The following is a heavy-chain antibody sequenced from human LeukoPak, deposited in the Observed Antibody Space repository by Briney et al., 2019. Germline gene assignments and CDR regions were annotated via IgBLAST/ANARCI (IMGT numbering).Heavy chain of an antibody. CDR1: GFTVSSKY. Sequence: PGGSLRLSCAASGFTVSSKYMRWVRQAPGKGLEWVSVIYSGGSTYYADSVKGRFTISRDNSKNTVYLQMNSLRAEDTAVYYCARGTGYSSSWPYYGMDVWGQGTTVTVSS. J-gene: IGHJ6*02. CDR2: IYSGGST. D-gene: IGHD6-13*01. CDR3: ARGTGYSSSWPYYGMDV. V-gene: IGHV3-66*01.